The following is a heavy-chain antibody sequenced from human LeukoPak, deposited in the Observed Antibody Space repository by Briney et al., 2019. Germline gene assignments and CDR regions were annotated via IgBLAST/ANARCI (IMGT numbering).Heavy chain of an antibody. CDR1: GYSISSGYY. CDR2: IYHNGNT. CDR3: ARRTIATIVVVTASFDY. D-gene: IGHD2-21*02. Sequence: PSETLSLTCAVSGYSISSGYYWGWIRQPPRKGLEWIGSIYHNGNTYYNPSLKSRVTISVDTSKNEFSLKLSSVTAAGTAVYYCARRTIATIVVVTASFDYWGQGTLVTVSS. V-gene: IGHV4-38-2*01. J-gene: IGHJ4*02.